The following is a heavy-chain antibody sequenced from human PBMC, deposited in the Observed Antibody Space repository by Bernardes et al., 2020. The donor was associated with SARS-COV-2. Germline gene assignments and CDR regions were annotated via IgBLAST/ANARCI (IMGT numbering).Heavy chain of an antibody. CDR2: IYPVDSDT. CDR3: ARLVGSSWYNHFVDY. CDR1: GYSFTSYW. Sequence: GESLKISCKGSGYSFTSYWIGWVRQMPGKGLEWMGIIYPVDSDTRYSPSFQGQVTISADKSISTAYLQWSSLKASDTAMYYCARLVGSSWYNHFVDYWGQGTLVTVSS. J-gene: IGHJ4*02. D-gene: IGHD6-13*01. V-gene: IGHV5-51*01.